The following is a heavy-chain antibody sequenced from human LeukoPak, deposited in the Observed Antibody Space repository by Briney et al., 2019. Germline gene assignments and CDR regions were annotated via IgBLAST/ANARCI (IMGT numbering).Heavy chain of an antibody. Sequence: SETLSLTCAVYGGSFSGYYWSWIRQPPGKGLGWIGEINHSGSTNYNPSLKSRVTISVDTSKNQFSLKLSSVTAADTAVYYCARPLRWAGRAFDIWGQGTMVTVSS. CDR1: GGSFSGYY. CDR2: INHSGST. J-gene: IGHJ3*02. D-gene: IGHD3-16*01. CDR3: ARPLRWAGRAFDI. V-gene: IGHV4-34*01.